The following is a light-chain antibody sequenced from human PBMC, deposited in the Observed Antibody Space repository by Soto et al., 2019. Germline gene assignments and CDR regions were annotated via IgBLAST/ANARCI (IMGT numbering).Light chain of an antibody. CDR3: LQDYDYPWT. CDR1: QGVGND. Sequence: AIQMTQSPSSLSASVGDRVTVTCRASQGVGNDLGWYQHKPGKAPKLLIFVASTLQTGVPSRFSGSGSGTDFTLTISGLQAEDSATYYYLQDYDYPWTFGQGTKVEVK. V-gene: IGKV1-6*01. J-gene: IGKJ1*01. CDR2: VAS.